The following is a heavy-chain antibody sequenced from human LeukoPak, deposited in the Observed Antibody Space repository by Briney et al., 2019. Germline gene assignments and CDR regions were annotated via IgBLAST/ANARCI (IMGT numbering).Heavy chain of an antibody. CDR2: IRYHGSNK. D-gene: IGHD3-9*01. CDR1: GFTFSSYG. J-gene: IGHJ4*02. V-gene: IGHV3-30*02. CDR3: ARSKLRYFDWLSSRLGVEYFDY. Sequence: GGSLRLFCAASGFTFSSYGMHWVRQAPGKGLEWVAFIRYHGSNKYYADSVKGRFTISRDNSKNTLYLQMNSLRAEDTALYYCARSKLRYFDWLSSRLGVEYFDYWGQGTLVTVSS.